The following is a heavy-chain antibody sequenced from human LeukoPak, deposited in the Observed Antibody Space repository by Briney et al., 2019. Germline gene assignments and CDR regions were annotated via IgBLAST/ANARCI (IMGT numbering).Heavy chain of an antibody. CDR1: GFTFSSYA. CDR3: AKTLWGLQNDAFDI. CDR2: ISYDGSNK. J-gene: IGHJ3*02. V-gene: IGHV3-30*04. Sequence: PGRSLRLSCAASGFTFSSYAMHWVRQAPGKGLEWVAVISYDGSNKYYADSVKGRFTISRDNSKNTLYLQMNSLRAEDTAVYYCAKTLWGLQNDAFDIWGQGTMVTVSS. D-gene: IGHD3-16*01.